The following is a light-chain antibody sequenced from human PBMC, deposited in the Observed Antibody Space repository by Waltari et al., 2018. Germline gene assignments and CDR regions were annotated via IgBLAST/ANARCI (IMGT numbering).Light chain of an antibody. CDR1: SSYVGGYIY. V-gene: IGLV2-14*03. CDR2: DVS. Sequence: QSALTQPASVSGSPGQSITISCTGTSSYVGGYIYVSWYQQHPGKAPKLIVYDVSTLLSGVSNRFSGSKSGYSSSLIISVLQADDYAFYYCSSYSSIFTLVF. J-gene: IGLJ3*02. CDR3: SSYSSIFTLV.